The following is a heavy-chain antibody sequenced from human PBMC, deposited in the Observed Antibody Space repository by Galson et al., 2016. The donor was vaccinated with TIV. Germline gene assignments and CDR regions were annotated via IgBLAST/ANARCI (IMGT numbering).Heavy chain of an antibody. CDR2: ISYSGST. V-gene: IGHV4-38-2*01. D-gene: IGHD3-10*01. CDR1: GYSISSGYY. Sequence: TLSLTCAVSGYSISSGYYWGWIRQSPRKGLEWIATISYSGSTYYNPSLESRAILSLDTSNNHFSLRLGSATAADTAFYYCARVATYGSGSYQWNFESWGQGILVSVSS. CDR3: ARVATYGSGSYQWNFES. J-gene: IGHJ4*02.